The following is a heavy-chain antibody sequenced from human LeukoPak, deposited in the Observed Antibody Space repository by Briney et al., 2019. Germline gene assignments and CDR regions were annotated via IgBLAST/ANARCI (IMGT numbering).Heavy chain of an antibody. Sequence: GGSLRLSCAASGFTVSSNYMSWVRQAPGKGLEWVSVIYSGGSTYYADSVKGRFTISRDNSKNTLYLQMNSLRAEDTAVYYCARGKGQGHYNNMDVWGKGTTVTVSS. V-gene: IGHV3-53*01. J-gene: IGHJ6*03. CDR2: IYSGGST. CDR1: GFTVSSNY. CDR3: ARGKGQGHYNNMDV.